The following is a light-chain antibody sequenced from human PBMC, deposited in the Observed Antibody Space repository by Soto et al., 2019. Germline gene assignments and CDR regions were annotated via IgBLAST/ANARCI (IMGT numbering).Light chain of an antibody. J-gene: IGLJ3*02. CDR3: LLYYGGAQLV. V-gene: IGLV7-43*01. CDR1: TGAVTSGNY. Sequence: QTVLTQGPSLTVSPGGPVPLTCASTTGAVTSGNYPSWFQQKPGQTPRTLIYTTNSRHSWTPARFSGSLLGGKAALTLSGVQPEDEAEYYCLLYYGGAQLVFGGGTKLTVL. CDR2: TTN.